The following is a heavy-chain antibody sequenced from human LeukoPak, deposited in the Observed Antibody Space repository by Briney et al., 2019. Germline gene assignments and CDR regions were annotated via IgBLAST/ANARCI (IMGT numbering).Heavy chain of an antibody. Sequence: GGSLRLSCAASGFTFSSYATTWVRQAPGKGLEWVSAISRSGDNTYHADSVKGRFTISRDNSKNTLYLQMNSLRAEDTALYYCARGGGMDVWGQGTTVTVSS. CDR1: GFTFSSYA. J-gene: IGHJ6*02. CDR2: ISRSGDNT. V-gene: IGHV3-23*01. CDR3: ARGGGMDV.